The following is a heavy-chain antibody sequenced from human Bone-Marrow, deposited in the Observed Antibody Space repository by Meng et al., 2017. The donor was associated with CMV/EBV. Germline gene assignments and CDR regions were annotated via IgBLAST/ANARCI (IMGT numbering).Heavy chain of an antibody. CDR1: GGSISRGDDC. J-gene: IGHJ4*02. CDR3: ARDRVDGWLEVFDY. V-gene: IGHV4-61*02. Sequence: GGSISRGDDCWSWIRLPTGKTLEWIGRICTSGSTKYNPSLRSRVSMSLDTPKNQFSLKLTSATASDTAVYYCARDRVDGWLEVFDYWGQGSLVTVSS. CDR2: ICTSGST. D-gene: IGHD6-19*01.